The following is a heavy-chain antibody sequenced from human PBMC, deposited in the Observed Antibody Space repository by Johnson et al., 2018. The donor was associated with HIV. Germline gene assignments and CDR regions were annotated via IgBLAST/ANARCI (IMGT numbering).Heavy chain of an antibody. CDR2: ISWNSGSI. Sequence: LLVESGGGLVQPGRSLRLSCAASGFTFDDYAMHWVRQAPGKGLEWVSGISWNSGSIGYADSVKGRFTMSRDNSKSTLNLQMNSLRAEDTAIYYCAKDDNLGVWYSDAFDVWGQGTVITVSS. J-gene: IGHJ3*01. D-gene: IGHD6-19*01. CDR1: GFTFDDYA. CDR3: AKDDNLGVWYSDAFDV. V-gene: IGHV3-9*01.